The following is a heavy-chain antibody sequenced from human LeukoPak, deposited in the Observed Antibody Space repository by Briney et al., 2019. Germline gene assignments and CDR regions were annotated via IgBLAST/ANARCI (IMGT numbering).Heavy chain of an antibody. D-gene: IGHD6-19*01. V-gene: IGHV3-23*01. CDR1: GFGLNNYG. Sequence: GGSLRLSCAASGFGLNNYGVNWVRQALGKGLEWVSGIGARSETYSADAVKGRFTISRDNSKNTVFLQMNSPKGDDTAVYYCAAGKFGTGWDSWGQGTLVTVSS. CDR3: AAGKFGTGWDS. J-gene: IGHJ4*02. CDR2: IGARSET.